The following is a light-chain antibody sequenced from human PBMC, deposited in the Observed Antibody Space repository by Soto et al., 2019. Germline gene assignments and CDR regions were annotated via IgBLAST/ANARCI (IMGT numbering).Light chain of an antibody. CDR1: TSNIGSNA. CDR2: RNN. CDR3: AAWDDSLNGVV. J-gene: IGLJ3*02. Sequence: QSVLTQPPSASGTPGQRVTISCSGSTSNIGSNAVNWYQQLPGTAPKVLIYRNNQRPSGVPDRFSGSKPGTSASLAISGLQSEDEADYYCAAWDDSLNGVVFGGGTKLTVL. V-gene: IGLV1-44*01.